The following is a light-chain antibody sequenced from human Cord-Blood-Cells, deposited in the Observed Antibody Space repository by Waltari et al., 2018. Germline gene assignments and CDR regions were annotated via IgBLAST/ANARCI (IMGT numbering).Light chain of an antibody. Sequence: DIQMTQSPSTLSASVGDRVTITCRASQSISSWLAWYQQKPGKAPKLVIYKASSLESGVPSRFSGSGSGTEFTLTISSLQPDDFATYYCQQLYTFGQGTKLEIK. CDR3: QQLYT. CDR1: QSISSW. V-gene: IGKV1-5*03. J-gene: IGKJ2*01. CDR2: KAS.